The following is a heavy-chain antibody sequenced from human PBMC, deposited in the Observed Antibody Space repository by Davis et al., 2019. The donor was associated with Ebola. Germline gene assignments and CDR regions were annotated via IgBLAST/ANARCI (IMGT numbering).Heavy chain of an antibody. Sequence: PSETLSPTCTVSGGSISRGGSYWTWIRQHPGKGLEWIGYIYYSGSTYYKPSLKSRVTISLDTSKNQFSLNLYSVTAADTAVYYCARDLRYGSSGYDYYFYMDVWGKGTTVTVSS. V-gene: IGHV4-31*03. CDR2: IYYSGST. J-gene: IGHJ6*03. CDR3: ARDLRYGSSGYDYYFYMDV. CDR1: GGSISRGGSY. D-gene: IGHD3-22*01.